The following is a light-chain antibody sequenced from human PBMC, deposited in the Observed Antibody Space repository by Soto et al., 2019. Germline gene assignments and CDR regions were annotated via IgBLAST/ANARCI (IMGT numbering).Light chain of an antibody. Sequence: EIVLTQSPGTLSLSPGERGNLSCRASQSLSSNYLAWYQQKPGQAPRLLIYGASSRATGIPDRFSGSGSGADFSLTISRVEPEDFAVYYCQQYGTSRVTFGPGTKVDIK. J-gene: IGKJ3*01. CDR3: QQYGTSRVT. CDR1: QSLSSNY. CDR2: GAS. V-gene: IGKV3-20*01.